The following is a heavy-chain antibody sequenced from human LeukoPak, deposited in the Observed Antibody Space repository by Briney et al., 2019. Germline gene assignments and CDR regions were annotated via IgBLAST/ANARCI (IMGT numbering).Heavy chain of an antibody. CDR2: ISSDGTHE. D-gene: IGHD1-1*01. V-gene: IGHV3-30-3*01. J-gene: IGHJ4*02. CDR3: AREQSGIDVSFSDS. CDR1: GFAFRTFS. Sequence: GGSLRLSCSASGFAFRTFSIHWVRQTPGKGLEWVAVISSDGTHEYYVDSVKGRFTISRDNSKNTVYLEMKSLRPEDTAVYYCAREQSGIDVSFSDSWGQGTLVTVSS.